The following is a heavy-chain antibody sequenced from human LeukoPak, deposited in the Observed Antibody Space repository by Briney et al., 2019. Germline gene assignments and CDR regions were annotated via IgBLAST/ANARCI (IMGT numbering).Heavy chain of an antibody. CDR3: ARDGTTHGWFGELLADYFDY. CDR2: IKQDGSEK. D-gene: IGHD3-10*01. V-gene: IGHV3-7*01. Sequence: GGCLSLSCAASGFTFSSYWMSWVRQAPGKGLEWVANIKQDGSEKYYVDSVKGRFTISRDNAKNSLYLQMNSLRAEDTAVYYCARDGTTHGWFGELLADYFDYWGQGTLVTVSS. CDR1: GFTFSSYW. J-gene: IGHJ4*02.